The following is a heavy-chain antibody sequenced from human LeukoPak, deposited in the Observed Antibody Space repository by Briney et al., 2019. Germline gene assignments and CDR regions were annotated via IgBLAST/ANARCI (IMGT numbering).Heavy chain of an antibody. CDR1: GFTVSSNY. D-gene: IGHD2-2*01. V-gene: IGHV3-66*01. Sequence: GGSLRLSCAASGFTVSSNYMSWVRQAPGKGLEWVSVIYSGGSTYYADSVEGRFTISRDNSENTLYLQMNSLRAEDTAVYYCARDVPSSDYYYGMDVWGQGTTVTVSS. CDR3: ARDVPSSDYYYGMDV. J-gene: IGHJ6*02. CDR2: IYSGGST.